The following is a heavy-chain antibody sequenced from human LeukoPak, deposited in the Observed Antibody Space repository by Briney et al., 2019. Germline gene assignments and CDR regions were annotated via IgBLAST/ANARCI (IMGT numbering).Heavy chain of an antibody. CDR2: MSSEGRDI. J-gene: IGHJ4*02. V-gene: IGHV3-21*01. Sequence: GGSLRLSCAASGFTFSSYSMTWVRQAPGKGLEWVSSMSSEGRDIYYADSVRGRFTISRDNAKNSLYLLMNSQRVEDTALYYCARDRPTGASRLFVVQWGQGTLDRVSS. D-gene: IGHD3-3*01. CDR1: GFTFSSYS. CDR3: ARDRPTGASRLFVVQ.